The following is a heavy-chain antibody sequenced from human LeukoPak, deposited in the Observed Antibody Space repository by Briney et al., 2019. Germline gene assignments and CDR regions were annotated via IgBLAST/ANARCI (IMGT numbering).Heavy chain of an antibody. V-gene: IGHV4-39*01. D-gene: IGHD2-2*01. Sequence: SETLSLTCTVSGGSISSSSYYWGWIRQPPGKGLEWIGSIYYSGSTYYNPSLKSRVTISVDTSKNQFSLKLSSVTAADTAVYYCARRAYCGSTSCYYYYYYGMDVWGQGTTVTVSS. J-gene: IGHJ6*02. CDR1: GGSISSSSYY. CDR3: ARRAYCGSTSCYYYYYYGMDV. CDR2: IYYSGST.